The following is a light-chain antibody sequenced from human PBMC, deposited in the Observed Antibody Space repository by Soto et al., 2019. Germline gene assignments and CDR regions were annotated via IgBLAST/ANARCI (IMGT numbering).Light chain of an antibody. CDR1: SSDVGGYNY. J-gene: IGLJ2*01. Sequence: QSALTQPASVSGSPGQSITISCTGTSSDVGGYNYVDWYQQHPGKAPKLMMYDVSNRPSGVSNRFSGSKSGNTASLTISGLHAEDEADYYCRSYTSSSTLVFGGGTKVTVL. V-gene: IGLV2-14*01. CDR2: DVS. CDR3: RSYTSSSTLV.